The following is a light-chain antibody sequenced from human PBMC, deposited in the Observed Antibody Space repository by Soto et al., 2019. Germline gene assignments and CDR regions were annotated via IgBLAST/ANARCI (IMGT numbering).Light chain of an antibody. Sequence: QSVLTQPASVSGSPGQSITISCTGTSSDVGAYKYVSWYQQHPGQAPKLMIYEVSNRPSGVSNRFSGSKSGNTASLTISGLQAEDEADYYCCSYAGSSTFVFGTGTKVTVL. J-gene: IGLJ1*01. CDR1: SSDVGAYKY. CDR3: CSYAGSSTFV. V-gene: IGLV2-23*02. CDR2: EVS.